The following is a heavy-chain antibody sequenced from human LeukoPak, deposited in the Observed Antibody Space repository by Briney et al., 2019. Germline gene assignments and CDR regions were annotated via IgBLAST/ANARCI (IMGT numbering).Heavy chain of an antibody. Sequence: GESLKISCKASGYYFSDNWIGWVRQMPGKGLEWMGIIYPGDSDTRYSPSFQGQVTISADKSISTAYLQWSSLKASDTAMYYCARRGKDYGDHGSFDYWGQGTLVTVSS. CDR3: ARRGKDYGDHGSFDY. J-gene: IGHJ4*02. CDR2: IYPGDSDT. D-gene: IGHD4-17*01. V-gene: IGHV5-51*01. CDR1: GYYFSDNW.